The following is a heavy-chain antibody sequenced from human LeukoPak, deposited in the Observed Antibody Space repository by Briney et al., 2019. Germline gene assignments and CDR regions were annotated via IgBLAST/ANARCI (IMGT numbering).Heavy chain of an antibody. CDR2: MNPNSGNT. CDR1: GYTFTSYD. Sequence: GASVKVSCKASGYTFTSYDINWVRQATGQGLEWMGWMNPNSGNTGYAQKFQGRVTMTRNTSISTAYMELSSLRSEDTAVYYCARAYKQAAGIFGVVIRRDYFDYWGQGTLVTVSS. D-gene: IGHD3-3*01. J-gene: IGHJ4*02. CDR3: ARAYKQAAGIFGVVIRRDYFDY. V-gene: IGHV1-8*01.